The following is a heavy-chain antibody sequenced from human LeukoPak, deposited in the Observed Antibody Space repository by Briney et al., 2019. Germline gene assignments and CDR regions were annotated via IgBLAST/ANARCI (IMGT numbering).Heavy chain of an antibody. D-gene: IGHD5-12*01. V-gene: IGHV3-30*07. Sequence: GSLRLSCAASGFTFGNYAMHWVRQAPGKGLEWVAVISYDGSSEYYADSVKGRFTISRDNAKNTLYLQMNSLRVEDTAVYYCAREGRVSGYDFDCWGQGTLVTVSS. CDR2: ISYDGSSE. J-gene: IGHJ4*02. CDR1: GFTFGNYA. CDR3: AREGRVSGYDFDC.